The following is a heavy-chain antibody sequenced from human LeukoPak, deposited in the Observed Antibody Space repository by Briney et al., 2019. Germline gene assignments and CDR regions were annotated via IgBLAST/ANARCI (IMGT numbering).Heavy chain of an antibody. J-gene: IGHJ4*02. CDR3: ARDFGGSYHPY. D-gene: IGHD1-26*01. CDR2: IYYSGST. Sequence: SETLSLTCTVSGGSISSYYWSWIRQPPGKGLEWIGYIYYSGSTNYNPSLKSRVTISVDTSKNQFSLKLSSVTAADTAVYYSARDFGGSYHPYWGQGTLVTVSS. V-gene: IGHV4-59*01. CDR1: GGSISSYY.